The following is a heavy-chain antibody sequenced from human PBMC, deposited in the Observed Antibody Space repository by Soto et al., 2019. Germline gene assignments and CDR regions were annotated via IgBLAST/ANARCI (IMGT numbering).Heavy chain of an antibody. D-gene: IGHD3-22*01. Sequence: SETLSLTCTVSGGSISSGGYYWSWIRQHPGKGLEWIGYIYYSRSTYYNPSLKSRVTISVDTSKNQFSLKLSSVTAADTAVYYCAREVIYYYDSSGRLDWGQGTLVPVSS. CDR3: AREVIYYYDSSGRLD. CDR2: IYYSRST. J-gene: IGHJ4*02. V-gene: IGHV4-31*03. CDR1: GGSISSGGYY.